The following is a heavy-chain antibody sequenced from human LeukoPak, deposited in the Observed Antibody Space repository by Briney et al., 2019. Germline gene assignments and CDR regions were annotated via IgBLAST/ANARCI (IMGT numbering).Heavy chain of an antibody. CDR3: ARGGQEGGPVLRYFDWLSPPRDYYMDV. Sequence: PSETLSLTCTVSGGSISSSSYYWGWIRQPPGKGLEWIGSIYYSGSTYYNPSLKSRVTISVDTSKNQFSLKLSSVTAADTAVYYCARGGQEGGPVLRYFDWLSPPRDYYMDVRGKGTTVTVSS. CDR2: IYYSGST. V-gene: IGHV4-39*07. CDR1: GGSISSSSYY. D-gene: IGHD3-9*01. J-gene: IGHJ6*03.